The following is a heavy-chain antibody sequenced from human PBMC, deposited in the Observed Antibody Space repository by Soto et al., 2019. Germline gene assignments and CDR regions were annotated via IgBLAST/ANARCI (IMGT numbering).Heavy chain of an antibody. J-gene: IGHJ6*02. V-gene: IGHV1-18*01. D-gene: IGHD3-16*01. CDR1: GYTFTRYG. Sequence: QVQLVQSGAEVKNPGASVKVSCKASGYTFTRYGIVWARQAPDKGLEGMGWINTNNGNKNYAQNVKGRVTLTTDTSTSTAYMELRSLRSNDTAIYYCAMVDVYVTPSPQDVWGQGTTVIVSS. CDR2: INTNNGNK. CDR3: AMVDVYVTPSPQDV.